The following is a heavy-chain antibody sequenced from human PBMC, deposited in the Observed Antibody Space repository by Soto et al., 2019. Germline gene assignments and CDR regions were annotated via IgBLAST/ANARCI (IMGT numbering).Heavy chain of an antibody. D-gene: IGHD6-13*01. CDR3: ARPAAGTGYYYYYGMDV. J-gene: IGHJ6*02. V-gene: IGHV1-3*01. Sequence: ASVKVSCKASGYTVTSYAMHWVRQAPGQRLEWMGWINAGNGNTKYSQKFQGRVTITRDTSASTAYMELSSLRSEDTAVYYCARPAAGTGYYYYYGMDVCGQCTTLTRLL. CDR1: GYTVTSYA. CDR2: INAGNGNT.